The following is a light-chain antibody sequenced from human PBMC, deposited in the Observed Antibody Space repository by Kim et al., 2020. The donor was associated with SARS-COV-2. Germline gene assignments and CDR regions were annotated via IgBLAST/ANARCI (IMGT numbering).Light chain of an antibody. CDR2: DVS. J-gene: IGLJ2*01. Sequence: QSITLSCTGTSSDVGGYNYVSWYQQHPGKAPKLMIYDVSNRPSGVSNRFSGSKSGNTASLTISGLQAEDEADYYCSSYTSSSTPGVFGGGTQLTVL. CDR1: SSDVGGYNY. V-gene: IGLV2-14*03. CDR3: SSYTSSSTPGV.